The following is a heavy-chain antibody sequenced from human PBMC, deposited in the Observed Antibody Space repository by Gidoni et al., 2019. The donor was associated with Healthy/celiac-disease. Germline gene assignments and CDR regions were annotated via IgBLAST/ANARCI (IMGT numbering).Heavy chain of an antibody. Sequence: QLQLQESGPGLVKPSETLSLTCTVSGGSISSSSYYWGWIRQPPGKGLEWIGSIYYSGSTYYNPSLKSRVTISVDTSKNQFSLKLSSVTAADTAVYYCARGNGWELLLNYFDYWGQGTLVTVSS. CDR3: ARGNGWELLLNYFDY. CDR2: IYYSGST. V-gene: IGHV4-39*01. CDR1: GGSISSSSYY. D-gene: IGHD1-26*01. J-gene: IGHJ4*02.